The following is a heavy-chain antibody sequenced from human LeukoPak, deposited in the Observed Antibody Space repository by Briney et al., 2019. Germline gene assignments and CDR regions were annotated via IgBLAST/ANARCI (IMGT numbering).Heavy chain of an antibody. D-gene: IGHD3-10*01. CDR1: GFTFSSYW. J-gene: IGHJ6*03. CDR3: ARGVGAVGSGSYYNRYYYYYYMDV. CDR2: ITQDGSQK. V-gene: IGHV3-7*01. Sequence: PGGSLRLSCAASGFTFSSYWMSWVRQAPGKGLEWVANITQDGSQKYYVDSVKGRFTISRDNAKNSLYLQMNSLRAEDTAVYYCARGVGAVGSGSYYNRYYYYYYMDVWGKGTTVTVSS.